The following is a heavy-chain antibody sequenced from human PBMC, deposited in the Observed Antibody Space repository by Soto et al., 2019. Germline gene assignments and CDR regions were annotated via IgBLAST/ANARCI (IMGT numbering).Heavy chain of an antibody. CDR1: GGSISSSIYY. D-gene: IGHD3-22*01. V-gene: IGHV4-39*01. CDR2: IYYSVSN. J-gene: IGHJ5*02. Sequence: SLSCTVSGGSISSSIYYWGWIRQPPGKGLELIGSIYYSVSNYYNPSLKSRVTISVDTYKNQFSLKLSSVTAAHTAVYYCARHYYDSSSHHYNWFHXWGQVTLFTVSX. CDR3: ARHYYDSSSHHYNWFHX.